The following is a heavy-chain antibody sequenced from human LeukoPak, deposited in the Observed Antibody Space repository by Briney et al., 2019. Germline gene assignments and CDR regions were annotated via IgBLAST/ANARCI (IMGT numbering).Heavy chain of an antibody. CDR1: GFTFSTNA. D-gene: IGHD1-26*01. Sequence: GGSLRLSCAASGFTFSTNAMRWVRQAPGKGLEWVSAISGSGGTIYYADSVKGRFTISRDNSKNTVYLQMNGLRAEDTAVYYCTKVGPGSYFDNSGQGTLVTVSS. V-gene: IGHV3-23*01. CDR3: TKVGPGSYFDN. J-gene: IGHJ4*02. CDR2: ISGSGGTI.